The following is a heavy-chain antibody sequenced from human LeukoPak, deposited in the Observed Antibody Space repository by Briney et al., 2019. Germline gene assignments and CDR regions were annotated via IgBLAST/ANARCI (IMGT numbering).Heavy chain of an antibody. CDR1: GYTLTDLS. D-gene: IGHD2-2*02. J-gene: IGHJ4*02. CDR3: TTDILDYCDTSSCHKGNS. V-gene: IGHV1-24*01. Sequence: GASVRVSCKVSGYTLTDLSMHWVRQAPGKGLEWMGGVVPEDGKAIYAQRFQGRVTMTEDTSTDTAYMELSSLRSEDTAVYYCTTDILDYCDTSSCHKGNSWGQGTLVTVSS. CDR2: VVPEDGKA.